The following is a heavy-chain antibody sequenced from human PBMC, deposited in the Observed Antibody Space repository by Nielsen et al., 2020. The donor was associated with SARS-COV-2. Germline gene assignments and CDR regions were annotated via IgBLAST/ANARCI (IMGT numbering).Heavy chain of an antibody. D-gene: IGHD6-13*01. V-gene: IGHV3-30-3*01. CDR3: ARDNSPSGIAAAGLFDY. J-gene: IGHJ4*02. CDR1: GFTFSSYA. CDR2: ISYDGSNK. Sequence: GGSLRLSCAASGFTFSSYAMHWVRQAPGKGLEWVAVISYDGSNKYYADSVKGRFTISRDNSKNTLYLQMNSLRAEDTAVYYCARDNSPSGIAAAGLFDYWGQGTLVTVSS.